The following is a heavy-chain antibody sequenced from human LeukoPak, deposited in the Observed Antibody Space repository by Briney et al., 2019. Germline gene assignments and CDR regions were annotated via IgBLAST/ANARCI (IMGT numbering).Heavy chain of an antibody. Sequence: SETLSLTCTVSGDSMSGYSWSWLRQPAGKELEWIGRIYSSYFTEYNLSLDGRVTMSIGTSKNQFSLMLDSVTAADTAVYYCARVHIVTGTYFDSWGQGALVTVSS. CDR2: IYSSYFT. CDR1: GDSMSGYS. V-gene: IGHV4-4*07. D-gene: IGHD3-10*01. J-gene: IGHJ4*02. CDR3: ARVHIVTGTYFDS.